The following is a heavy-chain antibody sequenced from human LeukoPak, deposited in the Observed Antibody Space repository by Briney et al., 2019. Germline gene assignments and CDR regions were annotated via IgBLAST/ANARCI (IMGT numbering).Heavy chain of an antibody. J-gene: IGHJ4*02. CDR1: GYTFTGYY. CDR3: VPRGDGGFDY. Sequence: ASVKVSCKTSGYTFTGYYMHWVRQAPGQGLEWMGRMNPKTGDTNYAQKFQGRVTMTSDTSINTAYMELSRLRSDDTAAYYCVPRGDGGFDYWGQGTLVTVSS. D-gene: IGHD3-16*01. V-gene: IGHV1-2*06. CDR2: MNPKTGDT.